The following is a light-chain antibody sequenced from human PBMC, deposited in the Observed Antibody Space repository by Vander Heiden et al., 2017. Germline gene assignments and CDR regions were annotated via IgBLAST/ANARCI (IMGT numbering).Light chain of an antibody. V-gene: IGKV1-39*01. CDR1: QRIGTS. CDR2: GSS. Sequence: DIQMTQSPSSLSASVGDRVTITCRARQRIGTSLIWYQHKPGTAPKVLISGSSSLQSGVPSRFSGSGSATDFTLTIGGLQPEDLGTYYCQQSHSFPRTFGPGTKLNFK. CDR3: QQSHSFPRT. J-gene: IGKJ3*01.